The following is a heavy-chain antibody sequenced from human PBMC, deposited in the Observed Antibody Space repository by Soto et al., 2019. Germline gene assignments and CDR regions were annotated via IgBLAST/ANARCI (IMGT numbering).Heavy chain of an antibody. J-gene: IGHJ4*02. D-gene: IGHD5-18*01. Sequence: QVQLVQSGAEVKKPGASVKVSCKASGYTFTSYDINWVRQATGQGLEWMGWMNPNSGNTGYAQKFQGRVTMTRNTSINTAYMELSSLRSEDTAVDYCARRGARRHSYGSPYWGQGTLVTVSS. CDR1: GYTFTSYD. V-gene: IGHV1-8*01. CDR2: MNPNSGNT. CDR3: ARRGARRHSYGSPY.